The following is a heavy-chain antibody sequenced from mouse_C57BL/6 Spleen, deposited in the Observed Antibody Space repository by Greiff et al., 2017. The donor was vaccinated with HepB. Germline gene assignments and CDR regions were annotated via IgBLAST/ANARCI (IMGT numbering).Heavy chain of an antibody. J-gene: IGHJ3*01. CDR1: GYSFTGYY. D-gene: IGHD2-3*01. CDR3: ARGNDGYQGWFAY. Sequence: DVQLQESGPELVKPGASVKISCKASGYSFTGYYMNWVKQSPEKSLEWIGEINPSTGGTTYNQKFKAKATLTVDKSSSTAYMQLKSLTSEDSAVYYCARGNDGYQGWFAYWGQGTLVTVSA. V-gene: IGHV1-42*01. CDR2: INPSTGGT.